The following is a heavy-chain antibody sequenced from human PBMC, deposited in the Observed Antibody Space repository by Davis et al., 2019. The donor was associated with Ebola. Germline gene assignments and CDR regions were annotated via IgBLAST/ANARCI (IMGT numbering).Heavy chain of an antibody. CDR1: GGPTSSSNW. V-gene: IGHV4-4*02. CDR2: IHHSGST. CDR3: ARDTAMVSSRYYYYGMDV. D-gene: IGHD5-18*01. Sequence: MPSETLSLTCAVSGGPTSSSNWWSWVRQPPGKGLEWIGEIHHSGSTNYNPSLKSRVTMFLDKSLNQFSLKMSSVTAADTAVYYCARDTAMVSSRYYYYGMDVWGQGTTVTVSS. J-gene: IGHJ6*02.